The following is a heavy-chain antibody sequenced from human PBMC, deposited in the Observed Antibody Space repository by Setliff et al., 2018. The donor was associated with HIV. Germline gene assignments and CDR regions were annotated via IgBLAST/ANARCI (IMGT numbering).Heavy chain of an antibody. D-gene: IGHD3-3*01. CDR1: GDSINSGTYY. CDR2: IHTSGST. CDR3: ARTQPDTIFGVVIFDC. Sequence: SETLSLTCTVSGDSINSGTYYWSWIRQPAGKGLEWIGHIHTSGSTKYNPSLKSRVTISADTSKNQFSLNLSSVTAAETAVYYCARTQPDTIFGVVIFDCWGQGKMVTVSS. J-gene: IGHJ4*02. V-gene: IGHV4-61*09.